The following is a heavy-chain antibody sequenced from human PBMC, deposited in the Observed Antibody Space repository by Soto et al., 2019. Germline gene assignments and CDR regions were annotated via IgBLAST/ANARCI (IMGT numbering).Heavy chain of an antibody. Sequence: EVPLLESGGGLVQPGGSLRLSCAAPGFTFSNYAMNWVRQAPGKGLEWVSVISGSGGSTYYADSVKGRFTISRDNSKNTLYLQMNSLRGEDTAVYYCARRSSGWYFDSWGQGTLVTVSS. J-gene: IGHJ4*02. CDR1: GFTFSNYA. CDR2: ISGSGGST. D-gene: IGHD6-19*01. CDR3: ARRSSGWYFDS. V-gene: IGHV3-23*01.